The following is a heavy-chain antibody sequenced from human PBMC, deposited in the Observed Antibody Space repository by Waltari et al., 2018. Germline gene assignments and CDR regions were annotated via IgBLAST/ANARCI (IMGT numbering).Heavy chain of an antibody. CDR3: AKDSGNGLLAY. CDR1: GFTFDDYA. J-gene: IGHJ4*02. Sequence: EVQLVESGGGLVQPGRSLRLSCAASGFTFDDYAMHWVRQAPGKGREWVSGISWNSGSIGYADSVKGRFTISRDNAKNSLYLQMNSLRAEDMALYYCAKDSGNGLLAYWGQGTLVTVSS. V-gene: IGHV3-9*03. D-gene: IGHD1-26*01. CDR2: ISWNSGSI.